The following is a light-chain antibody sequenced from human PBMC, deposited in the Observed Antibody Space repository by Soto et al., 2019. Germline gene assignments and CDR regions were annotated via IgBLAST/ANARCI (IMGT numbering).Light chain of an antibody. Sequence: EIVLTQSPGTLSLSPGERATLSCRASQSVSSYYLAWYQQKPGQAPRLLIYAASSRATGIPDRFSGRGSGTDFTLTIIRLEPEDFAVYYCQQYGSSPTFGQGTKLEMK. CDR2: AAS. CDR1: QSVSSYY. J-gene: IGKJ2*01. V-gene: IGKV3-20*01. CDR3: QQYGSSPT.